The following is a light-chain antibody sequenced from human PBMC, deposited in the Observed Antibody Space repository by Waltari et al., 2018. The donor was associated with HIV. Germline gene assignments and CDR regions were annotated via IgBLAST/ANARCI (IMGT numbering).Light chain of an antibody. J-gene: IGLJ2*01. CDR3: QSTDSSGTYVV. V-gene: IGLV3-25*03. CDR2: KDS. Sequence: SYELTQPPSLSVSPGRPASITCSGDALPNQYAYWYQQKAGQAPGWIINKDSERPSGFPERVSGASSGTTVTLTISGVQAEDEADYYCQSTDSSGTYVVFGGGTKVTVL. CDR1: ALPNQY.